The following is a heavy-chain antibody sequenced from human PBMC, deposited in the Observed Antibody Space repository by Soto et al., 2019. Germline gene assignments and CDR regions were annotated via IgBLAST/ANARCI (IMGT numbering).Heavy chain of an antibody. D-gene: IGHD4-4*01. V-gene: IGHV3-23*01. J-gene: IGHJ4*02. CDR2: ISGSGGST. CDR3: AKPGWRYSNYGKGFDY. CDR1: GFTFSSYA. Sequence: EVQLLESGGGLVQPGGSLRLSCAASGFTFSSYAMSWVRQAPGKGLEWVSAISGSGGSTYYADSVKGRFTISRDNSKNMLYLQMNSLRAEDTAVYYCAKPGWRYSNYGKGFDYWGQGTLVTVSS.